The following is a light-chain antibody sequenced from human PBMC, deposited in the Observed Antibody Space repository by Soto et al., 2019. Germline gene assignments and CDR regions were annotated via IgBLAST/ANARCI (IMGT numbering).Light chain of an antibody. CDR1: SSDVGSYTL. CDR3: CSYAGSSTLV. CDR2: EDS. Sequence: QSVLTQPASVSGSPGQSITISCTGTSSDVGSYTLVSWYQQYSGKAPKLMLYEDSKRPSGVSNRFSGSKSGTTASLTISGLQAEDEADYYCCSYAGSSTLVFGGETKVTVL. V-gene: IGLV2-23*01. J-gene: IGLJ3*02.